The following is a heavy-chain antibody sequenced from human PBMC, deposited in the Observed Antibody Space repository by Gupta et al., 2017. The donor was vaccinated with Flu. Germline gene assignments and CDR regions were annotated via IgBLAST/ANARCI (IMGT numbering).Heavy chain of an antibody. Sequence: QAQLVQSGAEVKKPGASVKVSCKASGYTFTGSYMQWVRQAPGQGLEWMGWINPNSGGTNYAQKCQGRVTMTRDTSISTAYMELSRLRSDDTAVYYCARSVDYYDSSGYYSYPAYYYGMDVWGQGTTVTVSS. CDR3: ARSVDYYDSSGYYSYPAYYYGMDV. CDR1: GYTFTGSY. J-gene: IGHJ6*02. V-gene: IGHV1-2*02. D-gene: IGHD3-22*01. CDR2: INPNSGGT.